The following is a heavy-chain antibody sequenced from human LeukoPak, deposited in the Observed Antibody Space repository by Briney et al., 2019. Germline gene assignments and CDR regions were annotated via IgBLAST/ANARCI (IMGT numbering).Heavy chain of an antibody. V-gene: IGHV5-51*01. CDR1: GYSFTNNW. D-gene: IGHD3-16*01. CDR3: ARPNLGALFEY. Sequence: GESLKISCKVSGYSFTNNWIGWVRQMPGKGLEWMGIIYPGDSDTKYSPSFQGQVTISADKSISTAYLQWSSLKASDTAIYYCARPNLGALFEYWGQGTLVTVSS. CDR2: IYPGDSDT. J-gene: IGHJ4*02.